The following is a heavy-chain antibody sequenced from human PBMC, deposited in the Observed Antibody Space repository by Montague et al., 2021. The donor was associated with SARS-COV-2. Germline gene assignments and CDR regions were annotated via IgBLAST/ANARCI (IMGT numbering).Heavy chain of an antibody. D-gene: IGHD6-6*01. J-gene: IGHJ6*03. CDR1: GGSFSGYY. V-gene: IGHV4-34*01. CDR2: INHSGST. CDR3: ARGVRQLGVRYYYYYIDV. Sequence: SETLSLTCAVYGGSFSGYYWSWIRQPPGKGLEWIGEINHSGSTNYNPPPKSRVTISMDTSKNQFSLKLSSVTAADTAVYYCARGVRQLGVRYYYYYIDVWDKGTTVTVSS.